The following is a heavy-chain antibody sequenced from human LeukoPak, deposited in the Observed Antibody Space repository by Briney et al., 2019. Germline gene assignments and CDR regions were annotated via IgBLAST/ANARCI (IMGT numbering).Heavy chain of an antibody. D-gene: IGHD2-2*01. CDR2: ISAYNGNT. V-gene: IGHV1-18*01. J-gene: IGHJ5*02. Sequence: ASVKVSCKASGYTFTSYGISWVRQAPGQGLEWMGWISAYNGNTNYAQKLQGRVTMTTDTSTSTAYMEPRSLRSDDTAVYYCARDLIPAYCSSTSCQGWFDPWGQGTLVTVSS. CDR3: ARDLIPAYCSSTSCQGWFDP. CDR1: GYTFTSYG.